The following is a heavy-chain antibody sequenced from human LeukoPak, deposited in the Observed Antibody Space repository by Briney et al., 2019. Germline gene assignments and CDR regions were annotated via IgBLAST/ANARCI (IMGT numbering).Heavy chain of an antibody. CDR2: ISAYNGNT. D-gene: IGHD6-19*01. CDR1: GYTFTSYG. V-gene: IGHV1-18*01. Sequence: ASVKVSCKASGYTFTSYGISWVRQAPGQGLEWMGWISAYNGNTNYAQKLQGRVTITADESTSTAYMELSSLRSEDTAVYYCASGWDVWGQGTTVTVSS. J-gene: IGHJ6*02. CDR3: ASGWDV.